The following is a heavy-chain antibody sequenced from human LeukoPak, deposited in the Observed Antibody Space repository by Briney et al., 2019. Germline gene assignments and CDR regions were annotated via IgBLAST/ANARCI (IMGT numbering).Heavy chain of an antibody. J-gene: IGHJ2*01. V-gene: IGHV4-61*02. CDR2: IYTSGST. D-gene: IGHD3-22*01. CDR3: ARDSSDSSYWYFDL. CDR1: GGSISSGSYY. Sequence: SQTLPLTCTVSGGSISSGSYYWSWIRQPAGKGLEWIGRIYTSGSTNYNPSLKSRVTISVDTSKNQFSLKLSSVTAADTAVYYCARDSSDSSYWYFDLWAVAPWSLSPQ.